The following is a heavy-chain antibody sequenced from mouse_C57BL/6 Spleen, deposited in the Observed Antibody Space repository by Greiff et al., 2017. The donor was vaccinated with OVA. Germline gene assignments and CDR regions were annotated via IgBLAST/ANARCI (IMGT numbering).Heavy chain of an antibody. D-gene: IGHD1-1*01. J-gene: IGHJ4*01. V-gene: IGHV1-82*01. CDR1: GYAFSSSW. Sequence: VQLQQSGPELVKPGASVKISCKASGYAFSSSWMNWVKQRPGKGLEWIGRIYPGDGDTNYNGKFKGKATLTADKSSSTAYMQLSSLTSEDSAVYFCARSPSTVADYYAMDYWGQGTSVTVSS. CDR3: ARSPSTVADYYAMDY. CDR2: IYPGDGDT.